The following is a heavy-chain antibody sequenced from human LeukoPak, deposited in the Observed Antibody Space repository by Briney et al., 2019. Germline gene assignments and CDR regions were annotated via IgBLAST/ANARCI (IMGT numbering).Heavy chain of an antibody. CDR3: ARGPLTHYYDSSGYYYSAFFDY. Sequence: GGSLRLSCAASGLTFSSYWMHWVRQAPGKGLEWVSRINSDGSSTNYADSVKGRFTISRDNAKNTLYLQMNSLRAEDTAVYYCARGPLTHYYDSSGYYYSAFFDYWGQGTLVTVSS. D-gene: IGHD3-22*01. J-gene: IGHJ4*02. CDR2: INSDGSST. V-gene: IGHV3-74*01. CDR1: GLTFSSYW.